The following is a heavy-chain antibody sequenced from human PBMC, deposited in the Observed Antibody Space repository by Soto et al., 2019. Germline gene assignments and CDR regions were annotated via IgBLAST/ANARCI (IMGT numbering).Heavy chain of an antibody. CDR3: ARDPTLAAASLDNWFDP. J-gene: IGHJ5*02. V-gene: IGHV3-33*01. Sequence: QVQLVESGGGVVQPGRSLRLSCAAYGFTFSSYGMHWVRQAPGKGLEWVAVIWYDGSNKYYADSVKGRFTISRDNSKNTLYLQMNSLRAEDTAVYYCARDPTLAAASLDNWFDPWGQGTLVTVSS. D-gene: IGHD6-13*01. CDR1: GFTFSSYG. CDR2: IWYDGSNK.